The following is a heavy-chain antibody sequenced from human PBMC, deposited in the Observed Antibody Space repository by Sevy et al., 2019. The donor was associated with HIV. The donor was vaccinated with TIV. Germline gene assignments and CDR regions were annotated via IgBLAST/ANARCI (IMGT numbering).Heavy chain of an antibody. Sequence: ASVKVSCKASGYTFTSYGISWVRQAPGQGLEWMGWISAYNGNTNYAQKLQGRVTMTTDTSTSTAYMELRSLRSDDTDVYYCAREDYGSGSYPGYYYGMDVWGQGTTVTVSS. CDR2: ISAYNGNT. J-gene: IGHJ6*02. D-gene: IGHD3-10*01. CDR1: GYTFTSYG. CDR3: AREDYGSGSYPGYYYGMDV. V-gene: IGHV1-18*01.